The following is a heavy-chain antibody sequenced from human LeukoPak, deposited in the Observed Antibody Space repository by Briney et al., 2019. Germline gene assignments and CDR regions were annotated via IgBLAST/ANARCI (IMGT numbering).Heavy chain of an antibody. CDR2: ISSTSSTI. D-gene: IGHD2/OR15-2a*01. V-gene: IGHV3-48*02. CDR1: GFTFSTHD. CDR3: ARARDFNL. J-gene: IGHJ1*01. Sequence: PGGSLRLSCAASGFTFSTHDINWVRQAPGKGLEWLSHISSTSSTIYYADSVKGRFTISRDNAKNSLYLQMNSLRDEDTAVYYCARARDFNLWGQGTLVTVSS.